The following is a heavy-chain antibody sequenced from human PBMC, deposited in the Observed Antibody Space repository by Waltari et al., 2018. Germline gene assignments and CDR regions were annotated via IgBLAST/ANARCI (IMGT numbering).Heavy chain of an antibody. V-gene: IGHV1-46*01. CDR3: ARATWVNAFDI. Sequence: QVQLVQSGAEVKKPGASVKVSCKASGYTFTSYYMHWVRQAPGQGLEWMGIINPSGGSTRYAQKFQGRVTMTRDTSTSTVYMELSSLRSEDTAVYYCARATWVNAFDIWGQGTMVTVSS. D-gene: IGHD1-26*01. CDR1: GYTFTSYY. J-gene: IGHJ3*02. CDR2: INPSGGST.